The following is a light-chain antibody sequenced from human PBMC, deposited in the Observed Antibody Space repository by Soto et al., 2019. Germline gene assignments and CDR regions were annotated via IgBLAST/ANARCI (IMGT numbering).Light chain of an antibody. CDR1: QSVSSN. CDR2: GAS. V-gene: IGKV3-15*01. Sequence: EIVMTQSPATLSVSPGERATISCRASQSVSSNLAWYQQKPGQAPRLLIYGASTSATGIPARFSGSGSGTEFTLTISSLQSEDFAVYYCQQQGTFGQGTKVDIK. CDR3: QQQGT. J-gene: IGKJ1*01.